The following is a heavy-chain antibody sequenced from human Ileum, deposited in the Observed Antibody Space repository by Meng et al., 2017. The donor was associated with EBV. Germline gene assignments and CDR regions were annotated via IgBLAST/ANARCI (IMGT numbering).Heavy chain of an antibody. Sequence: QVELHPGGAGLVKPSGTLSLTCAVYGGSFTDYYWTWIRQPPGKGLEWIGEINPSEGTNYNPSLKSRVTISVDTSKNQFSLKMNSLTAADTAIYYCARRGSYGGGCDYWGQGTLVTVSS. D-gene: IGHD1-26*01. CDR3: ARRGSYGGGCDY. CDR1: GGSFTDYY. CDR2: INPSEGT. J-gene: IGHJ4*02. V-gene: IGHV4-34*01.